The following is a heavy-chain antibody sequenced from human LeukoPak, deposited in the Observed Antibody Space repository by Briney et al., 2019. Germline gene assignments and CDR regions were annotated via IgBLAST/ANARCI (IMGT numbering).Heavy chain of an antibody. J-gene: IGHJ3*02. CDR2: IIPISGTA. CDR3: TRGGPSGGANAFDI. CDR1: GGTFSSYA. V-gene: IGHV1-69*13. D-gene: IGHD1-1*01. Sequence: PQASVKVSCKASGGTFSSYAISWVRQAPGQGLEWMGGIIPISGTANYAQKFQGRVTITADESTSTAYVELSSLRSEDTAVYFCTRGGPSGGANAFDIWGQGTMVTVSS.